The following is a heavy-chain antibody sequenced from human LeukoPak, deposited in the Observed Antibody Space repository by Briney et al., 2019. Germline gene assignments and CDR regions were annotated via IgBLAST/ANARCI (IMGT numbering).Heavy chain of an antibody. V-gene: IGHV4-38-2*01. CDR3: ARALEQWLEYYFDY. CDR1: GYSISSGYY. J-gene: IGHJ4*02. D-gene: IGHD6-19*01. CDR2: IYHSGST. Sequence: SETLSLTCAVSGYSISSGYYWGWIRQPPGKGLEWIGSIYHSGSTYYNPSPKSRVTISVDTSKNQFSLKLSSVTAADTAVYYCARALEQWLEYYFDYWGQGTLVTVSS.